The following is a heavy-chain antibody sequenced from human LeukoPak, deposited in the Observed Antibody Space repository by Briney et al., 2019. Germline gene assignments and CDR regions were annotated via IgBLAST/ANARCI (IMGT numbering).Heavy chain of an antibody. D-gene: IGHD4-17*01. CDR1: GLTFSSYA. V-gene: IGHV3-7*03. Sequence: GGSLRLSCAASGLTFSSYAMSWVRQAPGKGLEWVASIHQHGNEKYFVDSVRGRFTISRDNAKNSLYLQMSSLRAEDTAVYYCAKVPYYGDYIGYYFDYWGQGTLVTVSS. CDR3: AKVPYYGDYIGYYFDY. CDR2: IHQHGNEK. J-gene: IGHJ4*02.